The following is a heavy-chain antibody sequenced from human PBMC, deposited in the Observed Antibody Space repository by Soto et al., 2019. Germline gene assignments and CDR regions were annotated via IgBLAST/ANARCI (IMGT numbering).Heavy chain of an antibody. D-gene: IGHD3-10*01. CDR2: INPNSGGT. Sequence: ASVKVSCKASGYTFTGYYMHWVRQAPGQGLEWMGWINPNSGGTNYAQKFQGWVTMTRDTSISTAYMELSRLRSDDTAVYYCARDQGVRDYYYGMDVWGQGTTVPVSS. V-gene: IGHV1-2*04. J-gene: IGHJ6*02. CDR3: ARDQGVRDYYYGMDV. CDR1: GYTFTGYY.